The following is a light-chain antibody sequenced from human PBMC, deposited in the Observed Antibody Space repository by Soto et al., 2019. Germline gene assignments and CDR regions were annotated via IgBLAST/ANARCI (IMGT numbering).Light chain of an antibody. CDR3: QQYNSYSPYT. CDR2: KAS. CDR1: QSISSW. V-gene: IGKV1-5*03. Sequence: DIQMTQSPSTLFASVGDRVTITCRASQSISSWLAWYQPKPGKAPKLLIYKASSIESGVPSRFSVSGSGTEFNLTISSLQPDDFATYYCQQYNSYSPYTFGQGTKLEIK. J-gene: IGKJ2*01.